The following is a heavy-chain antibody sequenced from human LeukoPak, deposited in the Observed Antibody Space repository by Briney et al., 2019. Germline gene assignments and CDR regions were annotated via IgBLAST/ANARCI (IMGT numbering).Heavy chain of an antibody. V-gene: IGHV1-2*02. CDR2: INPNSGGT. CDR1: GYTFTGYY. Sequence: ASVKVSCKASGYTFTGYYMHWVRQAPGQGLEWMGWINPNSGGTNYAQKLQGRVTMTTDTSTSTAHMELRSLRSDDTAVYYCARDGAAAAGTRLLGDYWGQGTLVTVSS. J-gene: IGHJ4*02. D-gene: IGHD6-13*01. CDR3: ARDGAAAAGTRLLGDY.